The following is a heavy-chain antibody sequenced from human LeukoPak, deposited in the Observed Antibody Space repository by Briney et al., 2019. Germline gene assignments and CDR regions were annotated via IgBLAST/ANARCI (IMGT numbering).Heavy chain of an antibody. Sequence: SETLSLTCTVSGYSISSGYYWGWIRQPPGKGLEWIGRIYTSGSTNYNPSLKSRVTMSVDTSKNQFSLKLSSVTAADTAVYYCARSEPGGGFYFDYWGQGTPVTVSS. CDR2: IYTSGST. J-gene: IGHJ4*02. CDR3: ARSEPGGGFYFDY. D-gene: IGHD1-14*01. CDR1: GYSISSGYY. V-gene: IGHV4-38-2*02.